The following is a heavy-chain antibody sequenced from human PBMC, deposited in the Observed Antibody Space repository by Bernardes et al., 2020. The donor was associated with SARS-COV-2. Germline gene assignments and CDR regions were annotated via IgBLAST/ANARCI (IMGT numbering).Heavy chain of an antibody. D-gene: IGHD2-15*01. Sequence: GGSLRLSCGGSGFTFTSHTMTWVRQAPGKGLEWVSSIRANGESTYYADSVKGRFTISRDISKNTLYLQMNSLRAEDTALYYCAKDKGGGSTEPSDYWGQGTLVTVSS. V-gene: IGHV3-23*01. J-gene: IGHJ4*02. CDR1: GFTFTSHT. CDR3: AKDKGGGSTEPSDY. CDR2: IRANGEST.